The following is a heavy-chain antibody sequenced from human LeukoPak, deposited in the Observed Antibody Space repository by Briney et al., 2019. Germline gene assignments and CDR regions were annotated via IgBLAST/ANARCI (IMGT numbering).Heavy chain of an antibody. J-gene: IGHJ4*02. CDR2: IKQDGSEK. V-gene: IGHV3-7*01. CDR1: GFTFSSYW. D-gene: IGHD3-3*01. Sequence: GGSLRLSCAASGFTFSSYWMSWVRQAPGKGREWVANIKQDGSEKYYVDSVKGRFTISRDNAKNSLYLQMNSLRAEDTAVYYCARGNLEWLLLIDYWGQGTLVTVSS. CDR3: ARGNLEWLLLIDY.